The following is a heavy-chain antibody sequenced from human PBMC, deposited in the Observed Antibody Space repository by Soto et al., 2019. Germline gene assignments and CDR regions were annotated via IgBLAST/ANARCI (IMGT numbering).Heavy chain of an antibody. CDR3: AREAYYYGSGSSHWYFDL. J-gene: IGHJ2*01. Sequence: VQLVQSGAEVKKPGSSVKVSCKASGGTFSSYTISWVRQAPGQGLEWMGRIIPILGIANYAQKFQGRVTITADKSTSTAYMELSSLRSEDTAVYYCAREAYYYGSGSSHWYFDLWGRGTLVTVSS. D-gene: IGHD3-10*01. CDR1: GGTFSSYT. V-gene: IGHV1-69*08. CDR2: IIPILGIA.